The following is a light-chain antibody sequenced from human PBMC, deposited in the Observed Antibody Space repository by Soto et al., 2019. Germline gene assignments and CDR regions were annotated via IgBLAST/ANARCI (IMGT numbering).Light chain of an antibody. V-gene: IGKV3-20*01. CDR1: QSVSSSY. CDR3: QQYGSSPWT. Sequence: EIVLTQSPGTLSLSPGERATLSCRASQSVSSSYLAWYQQKPGQAPRLLIYGASNRATGIPDRLSGSGSGTDFTLTISRLEPEDFAMYYCQQYGSSPWTFGQGTKVEIK. J-gene: IGKJ1*01. CDR2: GAS.